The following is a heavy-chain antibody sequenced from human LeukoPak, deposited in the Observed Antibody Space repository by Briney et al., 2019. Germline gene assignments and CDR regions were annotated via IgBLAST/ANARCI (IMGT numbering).Heavy chain of an antibody. CDR1: GGSISSYY. CDR3: ARMWNSWSDYFDY. CDR2: IYYSGST. V-gene: IGHV4-59*01. Sequence: SETLSLTCTVSGGSISSYYWSWIRQPPGKGLEWIGYIYYSGSTSYNPSLKSRVTISVDTSKNQFSLKLSSVTAADTAVYYCARMWNSWSDYFDYWGQGTLVTVSS. J-gene: IGHJ4*02. D-gene: IGHD6-13*01.